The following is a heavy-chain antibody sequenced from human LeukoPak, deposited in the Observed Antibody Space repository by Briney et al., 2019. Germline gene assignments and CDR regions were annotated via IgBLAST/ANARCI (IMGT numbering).Heavy chain of an antibody. CDR1: GFTFSSYS. D-gene: IGHD3-22*01. J-gene: IGHJ4*02. Sequence: GGSLRLSCAASGFTFSSYSMNWVRQAPGKGLEWVSSISSSSSYIYYADSVKGRFTISRDNAKNSLYLQMNSLRAEDTAVYYCARDSHYYDSSGYFGYWAQGTLVTVSS. CDR2: ISSSSSYI. V-gene: IGHV3-21*01. CDR3: ARDSHYYDSSGYFGY.